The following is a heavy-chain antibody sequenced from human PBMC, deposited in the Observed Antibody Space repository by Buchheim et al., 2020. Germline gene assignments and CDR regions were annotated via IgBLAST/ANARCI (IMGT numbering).Heavy chain of an antibody. Sequence: QVQLVQSGAEVKRPGASVRVSCKASGYTFTGYYIHWMRQAPGQGLEWMGWISPNSGGTNYAQKFQGRVTLTRDTSISTVYMELSRLRSDDTAVFYCAREGSSSGNFDYWGQGTL. D-gene: IGHD6-6*01. CDR3: AREGSSSGNFDY. CDR1: GYTFTGYY. CDR2: ISPNSGGT. J-gene: IGHJ4*02. V-gene: IGHV1-2*02.